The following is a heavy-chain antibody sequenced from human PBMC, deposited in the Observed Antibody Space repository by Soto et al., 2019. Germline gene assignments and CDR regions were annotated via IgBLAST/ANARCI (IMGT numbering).Heavy chain of an antibody. V-gene: IGHV4-34*01. Sequence: SETLSLTCSLYYGSFSGYYLSLILHPPFKVLGFIWEINHSVSTNYNPSLKSRVTISVDTSKNQFSLKLSSVTAADTAVYYCARARYCSGGSCLRRYYYYYYMDVWGKGTTVTVSS. D-gene: IGHD2-15*01. CDR2: INHSVST. CDR3: ARARYCSGGSCLRRYYYYYYMDV. CDR1: YGSFSGYY. J-gene: IGHJ6*03.